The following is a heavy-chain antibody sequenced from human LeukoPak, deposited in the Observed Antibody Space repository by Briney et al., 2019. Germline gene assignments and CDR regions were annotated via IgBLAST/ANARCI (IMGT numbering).Heavy chain of an antibody. CDR1: GYTFTSYY. CDR2: INPSGGST. Sequence: ASVKVSCKASGYTFTSYYMHWVRQAPGQGLEWMGIINPSGGSTSYAQKFQGRVTMTTDTSTSTAYMELRSLRSDDTAVYYCASSPRPGYYDFWSGSHYYFDYWGQGTLVTVSS. CDR3: ASSPRPGYYDFWSGSHYYFDY. V-gene: IGHV1-46*01. J-gene: IGHJ4*02. D-gene: IGHD3-3*01.